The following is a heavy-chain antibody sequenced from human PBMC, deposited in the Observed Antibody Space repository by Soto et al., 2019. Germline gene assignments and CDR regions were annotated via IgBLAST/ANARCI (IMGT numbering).Heavy chain of an antibody. V-gene: IGHV1-69*13. CDR1: GGTFSSYA. CDR3: ATQGYSSGWEDYYYYYGMDV. J-gene: IGHJ6*02. D-gene: IGHD6-19*01. CDR2: IIPIFGTA. Sequence: GASVKVSCKASGGTFSSYAISWVRQAPRQGLEWMGGIIPIFGTANYAQKFQGRVTITADESTSTAYMELSSLRSEDTAVYYCATQGYSSGWEDYYYYYGMDVWGQGTTVTVSS.